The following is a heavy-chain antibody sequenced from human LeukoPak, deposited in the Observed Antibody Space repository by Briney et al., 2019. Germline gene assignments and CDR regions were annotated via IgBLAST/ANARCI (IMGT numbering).Heavy chain of an antibody. CDR2: IYYSGGT. J-gene: IGHJ4*02. CDR1: GGSISSYY. V-gene: IGHV4-59*08. CDR3: ASGWGSYTFFDY. D-gene: IGHD3-16*01. Sequence: SETLSLTCTVSGGSISSYYWSWIRQPPGKGLEWIGYIYYSGGTNYNPSLKSRVTISVDTSKNQFSLKLSSVTAADTAVYYCASGWGSYTFFDYWGQGTLVTVSS.